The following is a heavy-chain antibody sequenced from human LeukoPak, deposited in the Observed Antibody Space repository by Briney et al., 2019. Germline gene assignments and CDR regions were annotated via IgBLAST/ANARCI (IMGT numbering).Heavy chain of an antibody. V-gene: IGHV4-4*07. CDR1: GGSISSYH. Sequence: PSETLSLTCTVSGGSISSYHWSWNRQPAGKGLEWIGRIYTSGSTNYNPSLKSRVTMSVDTSKNQFSLKLSSVTAADTAVYYCARHRFTMVRGDCFDPWGRGTLVTVSS. D-gene: IGHD3-10*01. J-gene: IGHJ5*02. CDR3: ARHRFTMVRGDCFDP. CDR2: IYTSGST.